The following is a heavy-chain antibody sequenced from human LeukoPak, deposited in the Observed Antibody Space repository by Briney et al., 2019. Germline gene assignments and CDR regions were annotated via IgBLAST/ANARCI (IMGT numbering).Heavy chain of an antibody. CDR3: AKDDGSATMGFDS. J-gene: IGHJ5*01. Sequence: ASVKVSCKASGGTFSNYAFSWVRQAPGQGLEWMGGIIPIFRTTNYAEQFQGRVTITTDESTNTAYLDLSSLRSEDTAVYYCAKDDGSATMGFDSWGQGTLVPVSS. CDR2: IIPIFRTT. D-gene: IGHD1-26*01. CDR1: GGTFSNYA. V-gene: IGHV1-69*05.